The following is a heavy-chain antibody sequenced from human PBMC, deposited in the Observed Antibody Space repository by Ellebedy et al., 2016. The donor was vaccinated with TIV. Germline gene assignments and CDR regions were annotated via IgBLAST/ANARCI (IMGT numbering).Heavy chain of an antibody. J-gene: IGHJ4*02. CDR2: ICGSGART. V-gene: IGHV3-23*01. Sequence: GESLKISCAASGFTSSRYAMLWVRQAPGKRLESVSGICGSGARTFYADSVKGRFTISRDNSKNTLYLQMNSLRAEDTAAYYCAKVDCWGQGTLVTVSS. CDR1: GFTSSRYA. CDR3: AKVDC.